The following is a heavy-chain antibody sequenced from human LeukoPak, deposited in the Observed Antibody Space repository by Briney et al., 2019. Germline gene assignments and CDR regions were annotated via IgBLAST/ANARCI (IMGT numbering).Heavy chain of an antibody. CDR1: GYTFTSYY. J-gene: IGHJ6*03. CDR3: ARDSSSGWYLYYYYYMDV. D-gene: IGHD6-19*01. CDR2: INPSGSST. V-gene: IGHV1-46*01. Sequence: ASVKVSCKASGYTFTSYYMHWVRQAPGQGLEWMGIINPSGSSTSYAQKFQGRVTMTRDMSTSTVYMELSSLRSEDTAVYYCARDSSSGWYLYYYYYMDVWGKGTTVTVSS.